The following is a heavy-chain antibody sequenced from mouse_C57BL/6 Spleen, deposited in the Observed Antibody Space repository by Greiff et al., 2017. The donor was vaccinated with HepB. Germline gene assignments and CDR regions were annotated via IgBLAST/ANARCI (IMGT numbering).Heavy chain of an antibody. J-gene: IGHJ4*01. D-gene: IGHD1-1*01. V-gene: IGHV1-52*01. CDR3: ARTTTVVHYYAMDY. Sequence: VQLQQPGAELVRPGSSVKLSCKASGYTFTSYWMHWVKQRPIQGLEWIGNIDPSDSETHYNQKFKDKATLTVDKSSSTAYMQLSSLTSEDSAVYYCARTTTVVHYYAMDYWGQGTSVTVSS. CDR1: GYTFTSYW. CDR2: IDPSDSET.